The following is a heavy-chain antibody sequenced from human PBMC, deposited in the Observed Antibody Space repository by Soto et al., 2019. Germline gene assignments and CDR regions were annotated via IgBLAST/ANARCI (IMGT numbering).Heavy chain of an antibody. CDR2: IYYSGST. D-gene: IGHD1-1*01. CDR3: ARDRNWKGYYGMDV. J-gene: IGHJ6*02. V-gene: IGHV4-59*01. CDR1: GGSISSYY. Sequence: QVQLQESGPGLVKPSETLSLTCTVSGGSISSYYWNWIRQPPGKGLEWIGYIYYSGSTNYNPSLKSRVTRSVYTSKSQFPLKLSSVTAADTAVYYWARDRNWKGYYGMDVWGQGTTVTVSS.